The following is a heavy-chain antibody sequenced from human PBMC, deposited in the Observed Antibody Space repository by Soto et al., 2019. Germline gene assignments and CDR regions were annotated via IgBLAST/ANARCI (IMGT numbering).Heavy chain of an antibody. D-gene: IGHD3-9*01. V-gene: IGHV1-18*01. CDR1: GYTFTSYG. CDR2: ISAYNGNT. CDR3: ARDTLRYFDWLPNPGYYYYGMDV. J-gene: IGHJ6*02. Sequence: QVQLVQSGAEVKKPGASVKVSCKASGYTFTSYGISWVRQAPGQGLEWMGWISAYNGNTNYAQKLQGRVTMTTDTSTSPAYMELRSLRSDETAVYYCARDTLRYFDWLPNPGYYYYGMDVWGQGTTVTDSS.